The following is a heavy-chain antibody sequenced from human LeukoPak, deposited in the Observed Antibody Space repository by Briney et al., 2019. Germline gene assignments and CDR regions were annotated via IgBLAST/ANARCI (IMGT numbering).Heavy chain of an antibody. V-gene: IGHV1-69*06. J-gene: IGHJ4*02. CDR2: IIPIFGTA. CDR1: GGTFISYA. D-gene: IGHD2-2*01. Sequence: SVKVSCKASGGTFISYAISWVRQAPGQGLEWMGGIIPIFGTANYAQKFQGRVTITADKSTSTAYMELSSLRSEDTAVYYCASKSGGYCSSTSCLTNFDYWGQGTLVTVSS. CDR3: ASKSGGYCSSTSCLTNFDY.